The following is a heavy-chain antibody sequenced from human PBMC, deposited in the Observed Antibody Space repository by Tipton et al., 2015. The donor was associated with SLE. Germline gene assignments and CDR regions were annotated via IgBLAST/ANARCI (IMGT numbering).Heavy chain of an antibody. CDR3: ARGHIAVAGDDAFDI. V-gene: IGHV4-59*11. D-gene: IGHD6-19*01. CDR1: GGSISSHY. Sequence: LRLSCTVSGGSISSHYWSWIRQPPGKGLEWIGYIYYSGSTNYNPSLKSRVTISVDTSKNQFSLKLSSVTAADTAVYYCARGHIAVAGDDAFDIWGQGTMVTVSS. J-gene: IGHJ3*02. CDR2: IYYSGST.